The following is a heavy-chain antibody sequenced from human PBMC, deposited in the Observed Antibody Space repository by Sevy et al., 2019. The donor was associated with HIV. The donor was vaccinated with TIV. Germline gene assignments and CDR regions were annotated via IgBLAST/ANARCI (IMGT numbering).Heavy chain of an antibody. V-gene: IGHV3-23*01. J-gene: IGHJ6*02. CDR3: AKLRVRPPNGDYYYYYGMDV. CDR1: GFTFSSYA. Sequence: GGSLRLSCAASGFTFSSYAMSWVRQAPGKGLEWVSAISGSGGSTYYADSVKGRFTISRDNSKNTLYLQMNSLRAEETAVYYCAKLRVRPPNGDYYYYYGMDVWGQGTTVTVSS. CDR2: ISGSGGST. D-gene: IGHD4-17*01.